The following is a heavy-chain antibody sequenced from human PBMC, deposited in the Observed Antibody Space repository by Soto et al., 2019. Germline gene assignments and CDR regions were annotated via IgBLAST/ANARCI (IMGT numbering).Heavy chain of an antibody. Sequence: GGSLRLSCAASGFTFSSYAMSWVRQAPGKGLEWVSAISGSGGSTYYADSVKGRFTISRDNSKNTLYLQMNSLRAEDTAVYYCAKSPRLPYDSSGYYNWFDPWGQGTLVTVSS. V-gene: IGHV3-23*01. CDR2: ISGSGGST. CDR1: GFTFSSYA. J-gene: IGHJ5*02. D-gene: IGHD3-22*01. CDR3: AKSPRLPYDSSGYYNWFDP.